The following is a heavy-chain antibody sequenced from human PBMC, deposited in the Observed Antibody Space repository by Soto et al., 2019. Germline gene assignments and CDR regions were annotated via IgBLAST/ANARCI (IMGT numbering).Heavy chain of an antibody. CDR1: GHTLTELS. D-gene: IGHD6-19*01. V-gene: IGHV1-24*01. CDR2: FDPEGGEA. Sequence: GSSVKVSCKISGHTLTELSIHWVRQAPGKGLEWMGGFDPEGGEAIYADSVKGRFTISRDNAKSSLYLQMNSMRDEDTAVYYCAYRTSSDFDYWGTGNLVNAPQ. CDR3: AYRTSSDFDY. J-gene: IGHJ4*02.